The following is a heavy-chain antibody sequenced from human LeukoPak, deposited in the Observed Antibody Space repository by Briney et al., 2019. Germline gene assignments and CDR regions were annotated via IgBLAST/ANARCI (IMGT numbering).Heavy chain of an antibody. CDR2: ISSSSSYI. D-gene: IGHD3-22*01. CDR1: GFTFSSYS. Sequence: GGSLRLSCAASGFTFSSYSMNWVRQAPGKGLEWVSSISSSSSYIYYADSVKGRFTISRDNAKNSLYLQMNSLRAEETAVYYCARGYYDSSGNMDYWGQGTLVTVSS. CDR3: ARGYYDSSGNMDY. V-gene: IGHV3-21*01. J-gene: IGHJ4*02.